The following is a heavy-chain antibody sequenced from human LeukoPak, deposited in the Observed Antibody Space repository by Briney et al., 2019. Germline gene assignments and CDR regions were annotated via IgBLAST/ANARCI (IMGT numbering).Heavy chain of an antibody. J-gene: IGHJ4*02. V-gene: IGHV3-48*01. D-gene: IGHD3-10*01. CDR3: AKDIGSYYDY. CDR1: GFTFSSYS. CDR2: ISSSSSTI. Sequence: GGSLRLSCAASGFTFSSYSMNWVRQAPGKGLEWVSYISSSSSTIYYADSVKGRFTISRDNSKNTLYLEMNSLRAEDTAVYYCAKDIGSYYDYWGQGILVTVSS.